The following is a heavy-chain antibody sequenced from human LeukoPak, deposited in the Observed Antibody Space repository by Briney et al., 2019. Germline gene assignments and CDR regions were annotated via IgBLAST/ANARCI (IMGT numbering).Heavy chain of an antibody. J-gene: IGHJ6*03. CDR2: IYYSGST. V-gene: IGHV4-39*01. Sequence: SETLSLTCTVSGASISTRGYYWGWIRQPPGKGLEWIGSIYYSGSTYYNPSLKSRVTISVDTSKNQFSLKLSSVTAADTAVYYCARVYGSGSYYNGYYYYYMDVWGKGTTVTVSS. D-gene: IGHD3-10*01. CDR3: ARVYGSGSYYNGYYYYYMDV. CDR1: GASISTRGYY.